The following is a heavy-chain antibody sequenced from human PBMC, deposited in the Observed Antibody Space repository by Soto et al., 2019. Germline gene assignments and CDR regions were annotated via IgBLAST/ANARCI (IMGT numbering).Heavy chain of an antibody. Sequence: ASVKVSCKASGYTFSTYDIDWVRLATGQGLEWMGSMNPNSGNTGYAQKFQGRVTMTRNTSISTAYMELSSLRSEDTAVYYCARGGGPRGLWIFGVVKDYYYGMDVWGQGTTVTVSS. CDR3: ARGGGPRGLWIFGVVKDYYYGMDV. J-gene: IGHJ6*02. CDR1: GYTFSTYD. D-gene: IGHD3-3*01. CDR2: MNPNSGNT. V-gene: IGHV1-8*01.